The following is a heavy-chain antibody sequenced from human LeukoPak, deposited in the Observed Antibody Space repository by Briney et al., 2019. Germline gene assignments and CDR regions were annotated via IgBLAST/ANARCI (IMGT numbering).Heavy chain of an antibody. V-gene: IGHV4-39*07. J-gene: IGHJ5*02. CDR3: APPPYYYEANGYSVA. CDR2: IYYGGST. D-gene: IGHD3-22*01. CDR1: GGSISSSSYY. Sequence: SETLSLTCTVSGGSISSSSYYSGWIRQPPGKGLEWFGSIYYGGSTYYNPSVKSRVTISVDTSNNQFSLKLSSVTAADTAVYYCAPPPYYYEANGYSVAWGQGTLVTVSS.